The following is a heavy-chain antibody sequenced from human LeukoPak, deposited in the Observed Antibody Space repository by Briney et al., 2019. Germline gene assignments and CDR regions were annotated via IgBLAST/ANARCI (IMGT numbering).Heavy chain of an antibody. D-gene: IGHD2-21*02. V-gene: IGHV3-23*01. CDR2: ISGSGDTT. CDR1: GFTFSSYA. J-gene: IGHJ4*02. Sequence: GGSLRLSCAASGFTFSSYAMSWVRQAPGKGLEWVSTISGSGDTTYYADSVKGRLTISRDNSKNTMYLQMNSLRADDTAVYYCTKETPFRYNDCGNYVDYWGQGTLVTVSS. CDR3: TKETPFRYNDCGNYVDY.